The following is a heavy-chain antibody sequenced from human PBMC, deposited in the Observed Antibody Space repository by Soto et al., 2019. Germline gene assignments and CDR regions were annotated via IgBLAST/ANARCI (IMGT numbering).Heavy chain of an antibody. CDR1: GGSISSNTYY. Sequence: PSETLSLTCTVSGGSISSNTYYWGWIRQPPGKGLEWIGEINHSGSTNYNPSLKSRVTISVDTSKNQFSLKLSSVTAADTAVYYCARPTTYDSSGYYSPWGQGTLVTVSS. CDR2: INHSGST. J-gene: IGHJ5*02. V-gene: IGHV4-39*07. CDR3: ARPTTYDSSGYYSP. D-gene: IGHD3-22*01.